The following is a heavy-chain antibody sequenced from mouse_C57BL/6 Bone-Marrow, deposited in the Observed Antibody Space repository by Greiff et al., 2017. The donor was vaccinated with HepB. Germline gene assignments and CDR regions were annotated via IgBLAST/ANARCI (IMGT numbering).Heavy chain of an antibody. J-gene: IGHJ1*03. D-gene: IGHD2-4*01. CDR1: GYSITSGYY. CDR3: ARGDLYDYDWYFDV. CDR2: ISYDGSN. V-gene: IGHV3-6*01. Sequence: DVKLQESGPGLVKPSQSLSLTCSVTGYSITSGYYWNWIRQFPGNKLEWMGYISYDGSNNYNPSLKNRISITRDTSKNQFFLKLNSVTTEDTATYYCARGDLYDYDWYFDVWGTGTTVTVSS.